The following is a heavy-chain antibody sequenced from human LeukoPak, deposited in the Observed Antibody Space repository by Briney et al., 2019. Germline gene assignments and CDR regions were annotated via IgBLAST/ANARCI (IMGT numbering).Heavy chain of an antibody. D-gene: IGHD3-10*01. CDR1: GGSIRSSSYY. J-gene: IGHJ6*03. Sequence: PSETLSLTCSVSGGSIRSSSYYWAWIRQPPGEGLEWIGSIYSSGFTSYNPSLKSRVTISVDKSKNQFSLKLSSVTAADTAAYYCARIRGFGADYYYYYMDVWGKGTTVTVSS. V-gene: IGHV4-39*07. CDR2: IYSSGFT. CDR3: ARIRGFGADYYYYYMDV.